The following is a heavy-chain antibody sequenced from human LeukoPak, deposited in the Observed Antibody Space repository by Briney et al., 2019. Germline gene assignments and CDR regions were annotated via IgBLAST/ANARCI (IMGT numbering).Heavy chain of an antibody. Sequence: GGSLRLSCAASGFTFSSYSMNWVRQAPGKGLEWVSSISSSSSYIYYADSVKGRFTISRDNAKKLLYLQMNSLRVEDTAVYYCARDLQCGGDCHYDAFDIWGQGTMVTVSS. J-gene: IGHJ3*02. CDR2: ISSSSSYI. CDR3: ARDLQCGGDCHYDAFDI. V-gene: IGHV3-21*01. D-gene: IGHD2-21*02. CDR1: GFTFSSYS.